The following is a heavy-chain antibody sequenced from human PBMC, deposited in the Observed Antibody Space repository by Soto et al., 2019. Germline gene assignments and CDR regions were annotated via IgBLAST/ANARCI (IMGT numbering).Heavy chain of an antibody. Sequence: GESLKISCKGSGYSFVSYWIGWVRQMPGKGLEWMGIIYPGDSDTRYSPSFQGQVTIPADKSITTVYLQWSSLKASDTAMYYCARTDGYDIEYWGQGTLVTVYS. CDR2: IYPGDSDT. D-gene: IGHD5-12*01. J-gene: IGHJ4*02. CDR1: GYSFVSYW. V-gene: IGHV5-51*01. CDR3: ARTDGYDIEY.